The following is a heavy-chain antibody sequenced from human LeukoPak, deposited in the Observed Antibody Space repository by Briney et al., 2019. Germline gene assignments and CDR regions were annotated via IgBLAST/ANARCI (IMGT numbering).Heavy chain of an antibody. CDR1: GFTFSSYA. Sequence: GSLRLSCAASGFTFSSYAMHWVRQAPGKGLEWVAVISYDGSNKYYADSVKGRFTISRDNSKNTLYLQMNSLRAEDTAVYYCARDSSSWSLPDYWAREPWSPSPQ. D-gene: IGHD6-13*01. J-gene: IGHJ4*02. CDR2: ISYDGSNK. CDR3: ARDSSSWSLPDY. V-gene: IGHV3-30*04.